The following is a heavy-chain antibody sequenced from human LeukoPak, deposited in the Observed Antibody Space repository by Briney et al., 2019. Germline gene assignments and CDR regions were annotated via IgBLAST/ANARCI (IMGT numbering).Heavy chain of an antibody. V-gene: IGHV3-23*01. Sequence: GGSLRLSCAVSGFTLSSYAMSWVRQGPGKGLEWVSAISVSGNTYHADSVKGRFTISRDTSRSTLYLQMNSLRAEDAAVYYCAKAPVTSCRGAFCYPFDYWGQGTLVTVSS. D-gene: IGHD2-15*01. CDR2: ISVSGNT. CDR1: GFTLSSYA. J-gene: IGHJ4*02. CDR3: AKAPVTSCRGAFCYPFDY.